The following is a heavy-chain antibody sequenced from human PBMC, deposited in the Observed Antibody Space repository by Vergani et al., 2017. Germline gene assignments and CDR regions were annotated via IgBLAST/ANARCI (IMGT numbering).Heavy chain of an antibody. CDR3: AKEGCGDYLVHGFDI. J-gene: IGHJ3*02. CDR1: GFTFSSYG. D-gene: IGHD4-17*01. V-gene: IGHV3-30*02. CDR2: IRYDESNK. Sequence: QVQLVESGGGAVQPGGSLRLSCAASGFTFSSYGMHWVRQAPGKGLEWVAFIRYDESNKYYADSVKGRVTISRDNSKNTLYLQMNSLRAEDTAVYYCAKEGCGDYLVHGFDIWGQGTVVTVSS.